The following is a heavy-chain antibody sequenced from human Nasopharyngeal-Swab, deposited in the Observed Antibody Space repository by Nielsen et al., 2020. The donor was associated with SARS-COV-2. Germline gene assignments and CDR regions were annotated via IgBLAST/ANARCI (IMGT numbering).Heavy chain of an antibody. Sequence: GRSLRLSCAASGFTFSSYSMNWVRQAPGKWLEWVSYISSSSSTIYYADSVKGRFTISRDNAKNSLYLQMNSLRAEDTALYYCAKDLSSGWYGWFDPWGQGTLVTVSS. V-gene: IGHV3-48*04. CDR3: AKDLSSGWYGWFDP. CDR2: ISSSSSTI. J-gene: IGHJ5*02. CDR1: GFTFSSYS. D-gene: IGHD6-19*01.